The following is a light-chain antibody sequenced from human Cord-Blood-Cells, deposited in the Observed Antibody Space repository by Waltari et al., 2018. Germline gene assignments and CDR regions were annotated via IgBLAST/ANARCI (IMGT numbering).Light chain of an antibody. Sequence: QSALTQPASVSGSPGQSITISCTGTSSDVGGSNYVPWYQKHPGKAPKLMIYDVSNRPSGVSNRFSGSKSGNTASLTISGLQAEDEANYYCSSYTSSSTLGVFGTGTKVTVL. CDR3: SSYTSSSTLGV. CDR1: SSDVGGSNY. J-gene: IGLJ1*01. CDR2: DVS. V-gene: IGLV2-14*01.